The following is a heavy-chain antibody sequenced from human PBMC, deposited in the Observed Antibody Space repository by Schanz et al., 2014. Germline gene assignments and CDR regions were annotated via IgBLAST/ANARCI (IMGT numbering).Heavy chain of an antibody. CDR2: ISGSGAST. J-gene: IGHJ4*02. Sequence: EVQLLESGGGFVQPGGSLRLSCVASGVTFSSYAMSWVRQASGKGLEWVSAISGSGASTYYADSVKGRFTISRDNSQNTLYLQMNTLRTEDTAVYFCAKSYDTSGYSGFDYWGQGTLVTVSS. CDR1: GVTFSSYA. D-gene: IGHD3-22*01. CDR3: AKSYDTSGYSGFDY. V-gene: IGHV3-23*01.